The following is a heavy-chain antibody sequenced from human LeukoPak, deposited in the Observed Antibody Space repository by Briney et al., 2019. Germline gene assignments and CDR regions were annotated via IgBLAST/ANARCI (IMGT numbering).Heavy chain of an antibody. D-gene: IGHD5-18*01. Sequence: GGSLRLSCVASEFILSDHYTDWVRQAPGKGLEWVALISYDGGKKYYADSVKGRFTISRDNSKNTLYLQTNSLIPDDTAVYYCAKGKQQWWTFDALDIWGQGTTVTVSS. CDR3: AKGKQQWWTFDALDI. V-gene: IGHV3-30*18. J-gene: IGHJ3*02. CDR2: ISYDGGKK. CDR1: EFILSDHY.